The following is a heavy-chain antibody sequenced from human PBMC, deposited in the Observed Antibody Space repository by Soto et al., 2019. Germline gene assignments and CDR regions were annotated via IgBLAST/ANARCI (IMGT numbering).Heavy chain of an antibody. Sequence: SVKVSCKASGGTFSSYAISWVRQAPGQGLEWMGGIIPIFGTANYAQKFQGRVTITADESTSTAYMELSSLRSEDTAVYYCARSSGYSYALDASDIWGQGTMVTVSS. J-gene: IGHJ3*02. V-gene: IGHV1-69*13. D-gene: IGHD3-22*01. CDR3: ARSSGYSYALDASDI. CDR1: GGTFSSYA. CDR2: IIPIFGTA.